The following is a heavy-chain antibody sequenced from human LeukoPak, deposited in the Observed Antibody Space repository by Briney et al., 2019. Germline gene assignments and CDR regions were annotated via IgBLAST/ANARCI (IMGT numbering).Heavy chain of an antibody. CDR3: ARDGSYSSGWLER. D-gene: IGHD6-19*01. CDR2: INPSSGGT. J-gene: IGHJ4*02. Sequence: ASVKVSCKASGYTFTGYYMHWVRQAPGLGLEWMGWINPSSGGTNYAQKFQGRVTMTGDTSISTAYMELSSLRSDDTAVYYCARDGSYSSGWLERWGQGTLVTVSS. CDR1: GYTFTGYY. V-gene: IGHV1-2*02.